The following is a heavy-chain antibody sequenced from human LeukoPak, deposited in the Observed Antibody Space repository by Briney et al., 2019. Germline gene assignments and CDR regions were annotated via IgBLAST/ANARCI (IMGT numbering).Heavy chain of an antibody. D-gene: IGHD6-19*01. CDR1: GGSFSGYY. CDR2: INHSGST. V-gene: IGHV4-34*01. CDR3: ARRRTSSGWYFYNRYYYYMDV. J-gene: IGHJ6*03. Sequence: SETLSLTCAVYGGSFSGYYWSWIRQPPGKGLEWIGEINHSGSTNYNPSLKSRVTISVDTSKNQFPLKLSSVTAADTAVYYCARRRTSSGWYFYNRYYYYMDVWGKGTTVTISS.